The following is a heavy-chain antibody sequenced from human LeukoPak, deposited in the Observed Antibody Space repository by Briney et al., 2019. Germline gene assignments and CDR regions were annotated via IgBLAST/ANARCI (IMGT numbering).Heavy chain of an antibody. CDR2: INHSGST. D-gene: IGHD5-18*01. V-gene: IGHV4-34*01. J-gene: IGHJ4*02. Sequence: SETLSLTCAVYGGSFSGYYWSWIRQPPGKGLEWIGEINHSGSTNYNPSLKSRVTISVDTSKNQFSLKLSSVTAADTAVYYCARIPDDTAMAPFDYWGQGTLVTVSS. CDR1: GGSFSGYY. CDR3: ARIPDDTAMAPFDY.